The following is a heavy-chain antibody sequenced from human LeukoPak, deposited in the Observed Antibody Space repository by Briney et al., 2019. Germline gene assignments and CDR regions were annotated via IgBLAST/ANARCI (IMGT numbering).Heavy chain of an antibody. D-gene: IGHD6-6*01. V-gene: IGHV4-39*07. J-gene: IGHJ4*02. CDR2: ISYSGRT. CDR3: ARARPLQTLDY. Sequence: WFRQPPGKGLEWIGSISYSGRTYYNPSLKSRVTISVDSSKNQFSLKLSSVTAADTAVYYCARARPLQTLDYWGQGTLVTVSS.